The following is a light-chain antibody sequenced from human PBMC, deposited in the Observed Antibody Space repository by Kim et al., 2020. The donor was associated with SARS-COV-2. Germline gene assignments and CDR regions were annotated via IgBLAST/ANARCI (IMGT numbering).Light chain of an antibody. CDR1: QNVDSGY. Sequence: PGESSPPPARASQNVDSGYLAWTVQQPGRAPRPLMYGASRRAPGPPDRFSGRGSGTDFTLTISRLEPEDFSVYYCQQYGSSPATFGGGTKVDIK. V-gene: IGKV3-20*01. J-gene: IGKJ4*01. CDR3: QQYGSSPAT. CDR2: GAS.